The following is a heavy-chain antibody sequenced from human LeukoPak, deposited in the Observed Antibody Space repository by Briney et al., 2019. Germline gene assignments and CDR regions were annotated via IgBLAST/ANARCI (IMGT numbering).Heavy chain of an antibody. CDR1: GGSINSSSYY. V-gene: IGHV4-39*01. D-gene: IGHD3-10*01. CDR2: IYYSGST. Sequence: SETLSLTCTVSGGSINSSSYYWGWIRQPPGKGLEWIGTIYYSGSTYYNPSLKSRVTISVDTSKNQFSLKLSSVTASDTAVYYCARRFAPSRKDAFDIWGQGTMVTVSS. J-gene: IGHJ3*02. CDR3: ARRFAPSRKDAFDI.